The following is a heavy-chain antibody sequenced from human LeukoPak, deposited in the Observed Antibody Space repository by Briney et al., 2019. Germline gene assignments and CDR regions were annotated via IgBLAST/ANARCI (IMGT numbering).Heavy chain of an antibody. CDR3: TTEYAVAPAAIDY. D-gene: IGHD2-2*02. CDR1: GFTFSNAW. CDR2: IKSKTDGGTT. V-gene: IGHV3-15*01. Sequence: GGSPRLSCAASGFTFSNAWMSWVRQAPGKGLEWVGRIKSKTDGGTTDYAAPVKGRFTISRDDSKNTLYLQMNSLKTEDTAVYYCTTEYAVAPAAIDYWGQGTLVTVSS. J-gene: IGHJ4*02.